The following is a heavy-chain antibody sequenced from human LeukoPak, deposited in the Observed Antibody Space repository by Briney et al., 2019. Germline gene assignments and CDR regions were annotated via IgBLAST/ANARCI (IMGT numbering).Heavy chain of an antibody. CDR1: GSTFSSYA. CDR3: ARADSAQIDY. CDR2: ISGSGGST. D-gene: IGHD2-15*01. V-gene: IGHV3-23*01. J-gene: IGHJ4*02. Sequence: GGSLRLSCAASGSTFSSYAMSWVRQAPGKGLEWVSGISGSGGSTDYADSVKGRFIISRDNAKNSLYLQMNSLRAEDTAVYYCARADSAQIDYWDQGTLVTVSS.